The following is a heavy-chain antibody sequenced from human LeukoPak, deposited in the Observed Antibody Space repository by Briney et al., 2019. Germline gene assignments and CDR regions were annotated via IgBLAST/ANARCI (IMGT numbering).Heavy chain of an antibody. Sequence: GGSLRLSCAASGFTFSSYSMNRVRQAPGKGLEWVSYISSSSSTIYYADSVKGRFTISRDNAKNSLYLQMNSLRAEDTAVYYCAREYYDFWSGYPLYYMDVWGKGTTVTVSS. CDR2: ISSSSSTI. J-gene: IGHJ6*03. CDR1: GFTFSSYS. V-gene: IGHV3-48*04. D-gene: IGHD3-3*01. CDR3: AREYYDFWSGYPLYYMDV.